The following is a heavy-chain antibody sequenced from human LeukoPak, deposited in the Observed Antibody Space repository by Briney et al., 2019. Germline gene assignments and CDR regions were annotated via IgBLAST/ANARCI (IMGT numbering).Heavy chain of an antibody. J-gene: IGHJ3*02. D-gene: IGHD3-22*01. Sequence: SETLSLTCTVSGGSINYYYWSWIRQSPGKGLEWIGRISSSGSTNYNPSLKSRVTISVDTSKNQFSLKLSSVTAADTAVYFCARGPYSYDSSGAFDIWGQGTMVTVSS. CDR1: GGSINYYY. CDR3: ARGPYSYDSSGAFDI. V-gene: IGHV4-4*08. CDR2: ISSSGST.